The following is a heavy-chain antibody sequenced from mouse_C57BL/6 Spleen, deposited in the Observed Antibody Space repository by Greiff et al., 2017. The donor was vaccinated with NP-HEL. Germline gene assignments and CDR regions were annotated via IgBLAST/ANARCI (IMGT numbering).Heavy chain of an antibody. CDR2: IDPSDSYT. Sequence: QVQLQQPGAELVMPGASVKLSCKASGYTFTSYWMHWVKQRPGQGLEWIGEIDPSDSYTNYNQKFKGKSTLTVDKSSSTAYMQLSSLTSEDSAVYYCARCHDITTVVARYFDVWGTGTTVTVSS. CDR1: GYTFTSYW. J-gene: IGHJ1*03. V-gene: IGHV1-69*01. D-gene: IGHD1-1*01. CDR3: ARCHDITTVVARYFDV.